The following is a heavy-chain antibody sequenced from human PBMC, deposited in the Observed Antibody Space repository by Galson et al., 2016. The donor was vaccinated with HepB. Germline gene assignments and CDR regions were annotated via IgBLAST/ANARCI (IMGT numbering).Heavy chain of an antibody. CDR2: ISSDGTYT. CDR1: GFIFTTYS. Sequence: SLRLSCAASGFIFTTYSMNWFRRAPGKGLQWVSSISSDGTYTHYADSVKGRFTVSRDNANNSLYLQMSSLRAEDTAVYYCAALQGFRELPFDVWGQGTRVLVSS. V-gene: IGHV3-21*01. J-gene: IGHJ4*02. CDR3: AALQGFRELPFDV. D-gene: IGHD3-10*01.